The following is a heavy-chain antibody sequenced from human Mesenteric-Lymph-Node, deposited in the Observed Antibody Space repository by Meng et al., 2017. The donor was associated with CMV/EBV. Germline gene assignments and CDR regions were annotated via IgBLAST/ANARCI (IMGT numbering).Heavy chain of an antibody. CDR3: ARDNWNLNYYYGMDV. J-gene: IGHJ6*02. CDR2: VYHSGST. CDR1: DYSINSAYY. V-gene: IGHV4-38-2*02. Sequence: SETLSLTCTVSDYSINSAYYWGWIRQPPGKGLEWIGSVYHSGSTHYNPSLKSRVTMSVDTSKSQFSLKLSSVTAADTAVYFCARDNWNLNYYYGMDVWGQGTTVTVSS. D-gene: IGHD1-7*01.